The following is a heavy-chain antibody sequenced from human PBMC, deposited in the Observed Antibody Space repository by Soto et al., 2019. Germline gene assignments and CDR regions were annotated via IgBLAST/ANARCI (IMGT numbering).Heavy chain of an antibody. V-gene: IGHV1-46*01. CDR3: ARYLGGGAYSSSSVGRSYYYYYYMDV. CDR2: INPSGGST. D-gene: IGHD6-6*01. CDR1: GYTFTSYY. J-gene: IGHJ6*03. Sequence: ASVKVSCKASGYTFTSYYMHWVRQAPGQGLEWMGIINPSGGSTSYAQKFQGRVTMTRETSTSPVYMELSSLRSEDTAVYYWARYLGGGAYSSSSVGRSYYYYYYMDVWGKGTTVTVSS.